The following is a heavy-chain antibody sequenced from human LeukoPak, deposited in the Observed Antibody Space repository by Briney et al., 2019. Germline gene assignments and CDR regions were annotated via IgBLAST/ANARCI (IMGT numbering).Heavy chain of an antibody. D-gene: IGHD3-22*01. CDR1: GGTFSSYA. J-gene: IGHJ4*02. V-gene: IGHV1-69*04. CDR3: ARGPRDSSGYWLSPPNY. CDR2: IIPIFGIA. Sequence: GASVKVSCKASGGTFSSYAFNWVRQAPGQGLEWMGRIIPIFGIAKYAQKFQGRVTITADKSTNTAYMELSSLRSEDTAVYYCARGPRDSSGYWLSPPNYWGQGTLVTVFS.